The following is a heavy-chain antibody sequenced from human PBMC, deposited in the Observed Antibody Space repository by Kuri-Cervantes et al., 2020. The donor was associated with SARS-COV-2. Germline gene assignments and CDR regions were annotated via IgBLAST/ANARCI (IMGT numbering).Heavy chain of an antibody. V-gene: IGHV3-64*02. Sequence: GGSLRLSCAASGFTFSSYAMNWVRQAPGKGLEYVSTISGNGGSIFYADSVKGRFIISRDSSKNTLFLQMDSLRAEDTAVYYCAISYDYNPFDPWGQGTLVTVSS. CDR2: ISGNGGSI. CDR1: GFTFSSYA. CDR3: AISYDYNPFDP. D-gene: IGHD5-12*01. J-gene: IGHJ5*02.